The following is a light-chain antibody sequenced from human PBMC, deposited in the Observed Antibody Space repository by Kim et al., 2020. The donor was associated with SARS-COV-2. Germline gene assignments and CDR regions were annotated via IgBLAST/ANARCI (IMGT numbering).Light chain of an antibody. V-gene: IGLV2-14*03. CDR2: DVS. CDR1: SSDVGGYNY. Sequence: GESVTISCTGTSSDVGGYNYVPWYQHHPGKAPTLMIYDVSNRPSGVSNRFSGSKSGNTASLTISGLQAEDEADYYCSSYTSSSTRVFGGGTKLTVL. J-gene: IGLJ3*02. CDR3: SSYTSSSTRV.